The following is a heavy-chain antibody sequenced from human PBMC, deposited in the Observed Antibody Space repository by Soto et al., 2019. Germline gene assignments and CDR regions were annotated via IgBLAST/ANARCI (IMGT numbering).Heavy chain of an antibody. Sequence: ASVKVSCKASGGTFRSYAISWVRQAPGQGLEWMGGIIPISGTANYAQKFQGRVTITADESTSAAYMELSSLGSEDTAVYYCAKAYRGSSNKFDFWGQGTLVTVSS. CDR1: GGTFRSYA. D-gene: IGHD6-6*01. J-gene: IGHJ4*02. V-gene: IGHV1-69*13. CDR2: IIPISGTA. CDR3: AKAYRGSSNKFDF.